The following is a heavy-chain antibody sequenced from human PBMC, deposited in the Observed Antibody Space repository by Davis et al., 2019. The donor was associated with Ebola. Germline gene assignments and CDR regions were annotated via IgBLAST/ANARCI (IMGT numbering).Heavy chain of an antibody. D-gene: IGHD1-1*01. CDR3: ARVELDNYYYYYMDV. CDR2: IYYSGST. V-gene: IGHV4-61*01. J-gene: IGHJ6*03. CDR1: GGSVSSGSYY. Sequence: PSETLSLTCTVSGGSVSSGSYYWSWIRQPPGKGLEWIGYIYYSGSTNYNPSLKSRVTISVDTSKNQFSLKLSSVTAADTAVYYCARVELDNYYYYYMDVWGKGTTVTVSS.